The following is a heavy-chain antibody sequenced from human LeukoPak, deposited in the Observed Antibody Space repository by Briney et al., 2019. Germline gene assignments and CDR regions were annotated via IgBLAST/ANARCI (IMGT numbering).Heavy chain of an antibody. D-gene: IGHD6-13*01. CDR2: INHSGST. J-gene: IGHJ5*02. CDR1: GGSFSGYY. Sequence: SETLSLTCAVYGGSFSGYYWSWIRQPPGKGLEWIGEINHSGSTNYNPSLKSRVTISVDTSKNQFSLKLSSVTAADTAVYYCARSYFPIAAAGSTWFDPWGQGTLVTVSS. CDR3: ARSYFPIAAAGSTWFDP. V-gene: IGHV4-34*01.